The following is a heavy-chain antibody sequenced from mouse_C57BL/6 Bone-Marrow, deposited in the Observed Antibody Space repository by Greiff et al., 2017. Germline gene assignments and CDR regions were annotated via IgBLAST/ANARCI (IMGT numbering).Heavy chain of an antibody. CDR2: IYPGSGST. Sequence: QVQLKQPGAELVKPGASVKMSCKASGYTFTSYWITWVKQRPGQGLEWIGDIYPGSGSTNYNERFKSKATLTVDTSSSTAYMQLSSLTSEDSAVYYCARDDYVDWYFDVWGKGTTVTVSS. CDR1: GYTFTSYW. D-gene: IGHD2-4*01. J-gene: IGHJ1*03. CDR3: ARDDYVDWYFDV. V-gene: IGHV1-55*01.